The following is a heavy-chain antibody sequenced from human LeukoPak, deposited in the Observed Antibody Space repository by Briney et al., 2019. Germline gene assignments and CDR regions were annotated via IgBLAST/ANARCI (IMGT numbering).Heavy chain of an antibody. J-gene: IGHJ5*02. Sequence: GGSLRLSCATSGFIFSAYNMYWVRQAPGKGLEWVSSIDTSSTYIYYADSVKGRLTISRDNAKNSLYLQMNSLRDEDTAVYYCARVVAATHNWFDPWGQGTLVTVSS. D-gene: IGHD2-15*01. CDR1: GFIFSAYN. CDR3: ARVVAATHNWFDP. V-gene: IGHV3-21*01. CDR2: IDTSSTYI.